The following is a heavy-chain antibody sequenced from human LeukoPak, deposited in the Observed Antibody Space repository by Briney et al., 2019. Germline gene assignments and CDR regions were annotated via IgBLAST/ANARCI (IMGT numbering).Heavy chain of an antibody. D-gene: IGHD2-2*02. CDR3: AREGGNYCSSTSCYTQVPGYSYGSSYYYYYMDV. J-gene: IGHJ6*03. CDR2: IYTSGST. Sequence: SETLSLTCTVSGGSISSYYWSWIRQPAGKGLEWIGRIYTSGSTNYNPSLKSRVTMSVDTSKNQFSLKLSSVTAADTAVYYCAREGGNYCSSTSCYTQVPGYSYGSSYYYYYMDVWGKGTTVTVPS. V-gene: IGHV4-4*07. CDR1: GGSISSYY.